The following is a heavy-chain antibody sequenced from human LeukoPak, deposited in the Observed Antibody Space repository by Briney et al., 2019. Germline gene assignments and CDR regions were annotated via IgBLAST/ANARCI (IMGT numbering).Heavy chain of an antibody. CDR2: ISGSGFT. CDR1: GFTFSSYA. CDR3: ATYYYDSSGPFDY. D-gene: IGHD3-22*01. J-gene: IGHJ4*02. V-gene: IGHV3-23*01. Sequence: PGGSLRLSCAASGFTFSSYAMSWVRQAPGKGLEWVSAISGSGFTYYADSVKGRFTISRDNSKNTLYLQMNSLRAEDTAVYYCATYYYDSSGPFDYWGQGTLVTVSS.